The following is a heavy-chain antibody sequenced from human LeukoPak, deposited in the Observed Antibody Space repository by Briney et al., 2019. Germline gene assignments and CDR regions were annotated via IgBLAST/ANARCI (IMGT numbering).Heavy chain of an antibody. CDR3: ARDHLNYYDSSGSNVDY. CDR2: ISSSSSYI. D-gene: IGHD3-22*01. Sequence: GGSLRLSCAASGFTFSSYSINWVRQAPGKGLEWVSSISSSSSYIYYADSVKGRFTTSRDNAKNSLYLQMNSLRAEDTAVYYCARDHLNYYDSSGSNVDYWGQGTLVTVSS. J-gene: IGHJ4*02. V-gene: IGHV3-21*01. CDR1: GFTFSSYS.